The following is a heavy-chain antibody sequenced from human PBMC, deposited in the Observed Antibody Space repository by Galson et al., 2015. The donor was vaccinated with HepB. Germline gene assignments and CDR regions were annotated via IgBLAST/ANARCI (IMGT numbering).Heavy chain of an antibody. CDR1: GFTFSSYW. Sequence: SLRLSCAASGFTFSSYWMSWVRQAPGKGLEWVANIKQDGSEKYYVDSVKGRFTISRDNAKNSLYLQMNSLRAEDTAVYYCAREGYCSSTSCYTRDAFDIWGQGTMVTVSS. V-gene: IGHV3-7*03. CDR3: AREGYCSSTSCYTRDAFDI. J-gene: IGHJ3*02. D-gene: IGHD2-2*02. CDR2: IKQDGSEK.